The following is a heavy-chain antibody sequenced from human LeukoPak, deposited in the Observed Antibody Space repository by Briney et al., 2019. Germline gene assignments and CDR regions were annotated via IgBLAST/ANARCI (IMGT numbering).Heavy chain of an antibody. V-gene: IGHV1-2*02. D-gene: IGHD1-26*01. J-gene: IGHJ4*02. Sequence: GASVKVSCKASGYTFTGYYMHWVRQAPGQGLEWMGWINPNSGGTNYAQKFQGRVTVTRDTSISTAYMELSRLRSDDTAVYYCARAQWELLPGGFDYWGQGTLVTVSS. CDR1: GYTFTGYY. CDR3: ARAQWELLPGGFDY. CDR2: INPNSGGT.